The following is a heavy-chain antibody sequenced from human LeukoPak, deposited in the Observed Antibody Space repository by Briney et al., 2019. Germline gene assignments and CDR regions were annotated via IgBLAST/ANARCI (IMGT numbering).Heavy chain of an antibody. CDR1: GFTFSSYA. CDR3: ARGEFNGLDY. V-gene: IGHV3-30-3*01. Sequence: GGSLRLSCAASGFTFSSYAMHWVRQAPGKGLEWVAVILYDGSNRYYADSVKGGFTISRDNSKNTLYMQMNSLRPEDTAVYYCARGEFNGLDYWGQGTLVTVSS. J-gene: IGHJ4*02. CDR2: ILYDGSNR. D-gene: IGHD2-8*01.